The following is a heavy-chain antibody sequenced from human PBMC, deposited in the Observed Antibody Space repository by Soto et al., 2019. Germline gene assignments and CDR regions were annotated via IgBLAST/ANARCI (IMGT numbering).Heavy chain of an antibody. CDR2: IYYSGST. D-gene: IGHD6-19*01. V-gene: IGHV4-31*03. J-gene: IGHJ4*02. CDR1: GGSISSGGYY. Sequence: PSETLSLTCTVSGGSISSGGYYWSWIRQHPGKGLEWIGYIYYSGSTYYNPSLKSRVTISVDTSKNQFSLKLSSVTAADTAVYYCARVAKEVAGSLTLYYFDYWGQGTLVNVSS. CDR3: ARVAKEVAGSLTLYYFDY.